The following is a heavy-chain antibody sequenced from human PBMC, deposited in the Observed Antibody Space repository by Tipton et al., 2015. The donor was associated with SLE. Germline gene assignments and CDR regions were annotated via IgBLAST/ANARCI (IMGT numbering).Heavy chain of an antibody. J-gene: IGHJ3*02. CDR1: GGSISSYY. V-gene: IGHV4-59*01. CDR3: ARGGSSLPDSFDI. CDR2: IYYSGST. D-gene: IGHD6-13*01. Sequence: TLSLTCTVSGGSISSYYWSWIRQPPGKGLEWIGYIYYSGSTNYNPSLKSRVTISVDTSKNQFSLKLSSVTAADTAVYYCARGGSSLPDSFDIWGQGTMVPVSS.